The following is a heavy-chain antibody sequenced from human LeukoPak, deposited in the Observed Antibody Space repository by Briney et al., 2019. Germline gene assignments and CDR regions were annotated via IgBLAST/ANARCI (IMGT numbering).Heavy chain of an antibody. CDR3: AREGNDYYYDQ. CDR2: ITGDCKYI. Sequence: KTGGSLRLSCAASGFTFSSFATSWVRQAPGKGLEWVSSITGDCKYITYADSVKGRFTISRDNAKNSLYLQVASLRGDDTATYYCAREGNDYYYDQWGQGTLVTVSP. V-gene: IGHV3-21*01. J-gene: IGHJ4*02. CDR1: GFTFSSFA. D-gene: IGHD3-16*01.